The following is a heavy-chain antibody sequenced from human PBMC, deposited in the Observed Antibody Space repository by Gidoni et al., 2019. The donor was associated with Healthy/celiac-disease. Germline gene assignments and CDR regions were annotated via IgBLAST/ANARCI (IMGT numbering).Heavy chain of an antibody. CDR2: IYTSGST. Sequence: QVQLQESGPGLVKPSQTLSLTCTVSGGSISSGSYYWSWIRQPAGKGLEWIGRIYTSGSTNYNPSLKSRVTISVDTSKNQFSLKLSSVTAADTAVYYCARELGALWFGARGWFDPWGQGTLVTVSS. CDR1: GGSISSGSYY. CDR3: ARELGALWFGARGWFDP. J-gene: IGHJ5*02. V-gene: IGHV4-61*02. D-gene: IGHD3-10*01.